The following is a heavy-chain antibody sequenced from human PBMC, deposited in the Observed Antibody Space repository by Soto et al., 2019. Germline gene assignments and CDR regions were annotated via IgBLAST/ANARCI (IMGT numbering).Heavy chain of an antibody. CDR2: ISAYNGNT. J-gene: IGHJ4*02. V-gene: IGHV1-18*01. CDR1: GYTFTSYG. Sequence: ASVKVSCKASGYTFTSYGVSWVRQAPGQGLEWMGWISAYNGNTKYAQKLQGRVTMTTDTSTNTAYMDLRSLRSDDTAVYYCARDSPPVDYWGQGTLVTVS. CDR3: ARDSPPVDY.